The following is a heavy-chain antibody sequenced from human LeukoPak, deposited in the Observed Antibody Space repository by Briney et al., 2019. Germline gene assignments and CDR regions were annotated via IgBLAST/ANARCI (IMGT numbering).Heavy chain of an antibody. CDR2: INPNSGGT. V-gene: IGHV1-2*02. CDR1: GYTFTGYY. CDR3: ARVGAKPPSRYNHAFDI. J-gene: IGHJ3*02. Sequence: EASVKVSCKASGYTFTGYYMHWVRQAPGQGLEWMGWINPNSGGTNYAQKFQGRVTMTRDTSISTAYMELSRLRSDDTAVYYCARVGAKPPSRYNHAFDIWGQGTMVTVSS. D-gene: IGHD1-26*01.